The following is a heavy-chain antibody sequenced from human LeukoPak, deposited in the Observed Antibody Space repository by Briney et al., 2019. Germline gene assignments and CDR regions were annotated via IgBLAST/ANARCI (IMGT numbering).Heavy chain of an antibody. CDR2: IYYSGST. Sequence: SETLSLTCSVSGGSISSHYWSWIRQPPGKQLEWIGYIYYSGSTNYNPSLKSRVTISVDTSKKQFSLKLSSVTAADTAVYYCARHQFDSTAYVDYWGQGALVTVSS. CDR3: ARHQFDSTAYVDY. D-gene: IGHD3-22*01. V-gene: IGHV4-59*08. CDR1: GGSISSHY. J-gene: IGHJ4*02.